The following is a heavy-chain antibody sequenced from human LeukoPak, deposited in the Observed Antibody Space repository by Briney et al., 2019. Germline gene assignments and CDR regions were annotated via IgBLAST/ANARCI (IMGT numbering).Heavy chain of an antibody. V-gene: IGHV4-31*03. CDR2: IYYSGST. CDR1: GGSISSGGYY. Sequence: SETLSLTCTVSGGSISSGGYYWSWIRQHPGKGLEWIGYIYYSGSTYYNPSLKSRVTISVDTSKNQFSLKLSSVTAADTAVYYCARVRGAAAVKWFDPWGQGTLVTVSS. CDR3: ARVRGAAAVKWFDP. J-gene: IGHJ5*02. D-gene: IGHD6-13*01.